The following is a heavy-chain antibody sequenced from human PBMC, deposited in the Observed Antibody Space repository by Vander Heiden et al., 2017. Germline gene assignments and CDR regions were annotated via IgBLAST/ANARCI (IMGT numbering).Heavy chain of an antibody. D-gene: IGHD2-21*02. V-gene: IGHV1-46*01. CDR2: INPSGGTT. J-gene: IGHJ4*02. CDR1: GYTFTIYY. Sequence: QVQLVQSGSEVKKPGASVKVTCTASGYTFTIYYIHWVRQAPGQGLEWMGIINPSGGTTSYAQKFQGRVTMTRDTSTSTVYMELSSLRSDDTAVYYCARGNCGGDCPLGYWGQGTLVTVSS. CDR3: ARGNCGGDCPLGY.